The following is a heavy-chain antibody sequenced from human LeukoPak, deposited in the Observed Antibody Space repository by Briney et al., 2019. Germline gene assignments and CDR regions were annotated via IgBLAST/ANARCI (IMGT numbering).Heavy chain of an antibody. CDR3: ARDRNTGYGMDV. CDR1: GFTVSSNY. V-gene: IGHV3-53*01. D-gene: IGHD2-8*02. J-gene: IGHJ6*02. CDR2: IYSGGST. Sequence: GGSLRLSYAASGFTVSSNYMSWVRQAPGKGLEWVSVIYSGGSTYYADSVKGRFTISRDNSKNTLYLQMNSLRAEDTAMYYCARDRNTGYGMDVWGQGTTVTVSS.